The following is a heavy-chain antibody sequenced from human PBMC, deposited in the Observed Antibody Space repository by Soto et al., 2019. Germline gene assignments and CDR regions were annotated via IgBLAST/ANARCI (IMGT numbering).Heavy chain of an antibody. J-gene: IGHJ4*02. CDR2: IWYDGSNK. CDR3: ARDLGAYGDYVDY. CDR1: GFTFSSYG. V-gene: IGHV3-33*01. D-gene: IGHD4-17*01. Sequence: GGSLRLSCAASGFTFSSYGMHWVRQAPGKGLEWVAVIWYDGSNKYDADSVKGRFTISRDNSKNTLYLQMNSLRAEDTAVYYCARDLGAYGDYVDYWGQGTLVTVSS.